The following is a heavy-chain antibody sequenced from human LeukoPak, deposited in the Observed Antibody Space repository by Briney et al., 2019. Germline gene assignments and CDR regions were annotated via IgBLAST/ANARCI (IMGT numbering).Heavy chain of an antibody. J-gene: IGHJ6*03. CDR2: ITHSGST. V-gene: IGHV4-34*01. CDR3: ARGYCSSTSCPTHYYYMDV. CDR1: GGSFSGYY. Sequence: SETLSLTCAVYGGSFSGYYWSWIRQPPGKGLEWIGEITHSGSTNYNPSLKSRVTISVDTSRNQFSLKLSSVTAADTAVYYCARGYCSSTSCPTHYYYMDVWGKGTTVTVSS. D-gene: IGHD2-2*01.